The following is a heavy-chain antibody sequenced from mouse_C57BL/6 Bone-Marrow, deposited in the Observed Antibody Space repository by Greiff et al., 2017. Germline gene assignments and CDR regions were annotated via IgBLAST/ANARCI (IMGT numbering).Heavy chain of an antibody. J-gene: IGHJ3*01. CDR3: TTLPYYYGFAY. Sequence: VQLKQSGAELVRPGASVKLSCTASGSNIKDDYMHWVKQRPEQGLEWIGWIDPENGDTEYASKFQGKATITADTSSNTAYLQLSSLTSEDTAVYYCTTLPYYYGFAYWGQGTLVTVSA. CDR2: IDPENGDT. V-gene: IGHV14-4*01. D-gene: IGHD1-1*01. CDR1: GSNIKDDY.